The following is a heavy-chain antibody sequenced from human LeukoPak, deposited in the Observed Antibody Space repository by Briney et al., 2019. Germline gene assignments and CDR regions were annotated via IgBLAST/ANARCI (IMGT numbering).Heavy chain of an antibody. CDR2: IYYSGSI. V-gene: IGHV4-39*01. CDR1: GGSISSSSYY. D-gene: IGHD4-17*01. J-gene: IGHJ3*02. Sequence: SETLSLTCTVSGGSISSSSYYWGWIRQPPGTGLEWIGSIYYSGSIYYNPSLKSRVTISVDTSKNQFSLKLSSVTAADTAVYYCARRGMTTVTQGAFDIWGQGTMVTVSS. CDR3: ARRGMTTVTQGAFDI.